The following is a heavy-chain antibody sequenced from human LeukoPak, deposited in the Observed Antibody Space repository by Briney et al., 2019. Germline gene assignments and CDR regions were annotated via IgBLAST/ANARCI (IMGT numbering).Heavy chain of an antibody. Sequence: SGPALVKPTQTLRLTCTFSGFSLSSRRMCVRWIRQPPGKALERTALSPSRDDTYYSSSLKTRHTISKDTSKNQVVLTMTTMDPVDTATYYCARTPSYDILTGYFGPGYYYGMDVWGKGTTVTVSS. V-gene: IGHV2-70*01. J-gene: IGHJ6*04. CDR1: GFSLSSRRMC. CDR2: SPSRDDT. CDR3: ARTPSYDILTGYFGPGYYYGMDV. D-gene: IGHD3-9*01.